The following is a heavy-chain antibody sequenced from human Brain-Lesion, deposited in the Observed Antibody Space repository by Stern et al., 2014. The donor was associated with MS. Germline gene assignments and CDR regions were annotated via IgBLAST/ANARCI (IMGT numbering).Heavy chain of an antibody. CDR1: GYIFTGYY. D-gene: IGHD3-3*01. CDR3: ARDQRGITIFGVVTDYYYLGMDV. V-gene: IGHV1-2*02. Sequence: VQLEESGAEVKKPGASVTVSCKTSGYIFTGYYIHWVRQAPGQWLEWMAWINPNTGGTKFQGRVTMGRDTSISTAYVELSSLTSDDTAVYYCARDQRGITIFGVVTDYYYLGMDVWGQGTTVTVSS. CDR2: INPNTGGT. J-gene: IGHJ6*02.